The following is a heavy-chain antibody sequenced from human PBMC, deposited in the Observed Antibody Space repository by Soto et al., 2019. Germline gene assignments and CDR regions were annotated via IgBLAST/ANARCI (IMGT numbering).Heavy chain of an antibody. Sequence: QVQLVQSGAEVKKPGASVKVSCKASGYTFTSYGISWVRQAPGQGLEWMGWISAYNGNTNYAQKLQGRVTMTTVTSTSTAYMELRSLSSDDTAVYYCATSYCSSTSCSRNWFDPWGQGTLVTVSS. CDR3: ATSYCSSTSCSRNWFDP. D-gene: IGHD2-2*01. CDR1: GYTFTSYG. V-gene: IGHV1-18*04. J-gene: IGHJ5*02. CDR2: ISAYNGNT.